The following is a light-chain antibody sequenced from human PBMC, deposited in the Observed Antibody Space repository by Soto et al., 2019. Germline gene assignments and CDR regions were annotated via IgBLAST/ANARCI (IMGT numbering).Light chain of an antibody. CDR3: SSYAGSNIL. Sequence: QSALTQPPSASGSPGQSVTISCTGTSSDVGGYNYVSWYQQHPGKAPKLMIYEVSKRPSGVPDRFSGSKSGNTASLTVSGLQDEDEADYYCSSYAGSNILFGGGTKLTVL. CDR2: EVS. J-gene: IGLJ2*01. CDR1: SSDVGGYNY. V-gene: IGLV2-8*01.